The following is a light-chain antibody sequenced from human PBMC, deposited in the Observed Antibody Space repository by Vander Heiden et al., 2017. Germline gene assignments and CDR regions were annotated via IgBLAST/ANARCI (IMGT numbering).Light chain of an antibody. Sequence: QSALTQPPSASGSPGPSVTISCTGTSSDVGGYNYVSWYQQHPGKAPKLMIYEVSKRPSGVPDRFSGSKSGNTAFLTVSGLQAEDEADYYCSSYAGSNNFVVFGGGTKLTVL. J-gene: IGLJ2*01. CDR3: SSYAGSNNFVV. CDR2: EVS. CDR1: SSDVGGYNY. V-gene: IGLV2-8*01.